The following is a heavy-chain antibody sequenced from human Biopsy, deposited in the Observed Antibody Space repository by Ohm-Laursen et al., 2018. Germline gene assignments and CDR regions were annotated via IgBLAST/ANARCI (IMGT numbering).Heavy chain of an antibody. Sequence: SLRLSCAASGFTFTNYAMSWVRQAPGKGLEWVSSISASDDSKYYGDSVKGRFTISRDSSTNTLYLQMNGLRADDTAVYYCAKGRVGNSGSLDIWGHGTMVTVSS. V-gene: IGHV3-23*01. CDR3: AKGRVGNSGSLDI. D-gene: IGHD1-1*01. CDR2: ISASDDSK. CDR1: GFTFTNYA. J-gene: IGHJ3*02.